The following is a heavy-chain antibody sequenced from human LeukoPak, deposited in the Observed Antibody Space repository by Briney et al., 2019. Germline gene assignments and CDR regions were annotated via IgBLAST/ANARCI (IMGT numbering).Heavy chain of an antibody. CDR2: IYYSDT. V-gene: IGHV4-31*03. CDR3: ARGALPYSSSSLWFDP. CDR1: GGSISSGSYY. Sequence: PSETLSLTCTVSGGSISSGSYYWSWIRQHPGKGLEWIGYIYYSDTYYNPSLRSRVAISVDTSKNQFSLKLSSVTAADTAVYYCARGALPYSSSSLWFDPWGQGTLVTVSS. J-gene: IGHJ5*02. D-gene: IGHD6-6*01.